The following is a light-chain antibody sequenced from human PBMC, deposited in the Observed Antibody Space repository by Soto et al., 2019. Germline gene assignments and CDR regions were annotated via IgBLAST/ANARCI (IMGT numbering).Light chain of an antibody. Sequence: QSVLTQPPSASGSPGQSVTISCTGTSSDVGGYNFVSWYQQHPGKAPKLVIYEVTKRPSGVPDRFSGSKSGNTASLTVSGLQAEDEADYYCSSYAGSNSRYVFGTGTKLTVL. CDR3: SSYAGSNSRYV. CDR2: EVT. V-gene: IGLV2-8*01. CDR1: SSDVGGYNF. J-gene: IGLJ1*01.